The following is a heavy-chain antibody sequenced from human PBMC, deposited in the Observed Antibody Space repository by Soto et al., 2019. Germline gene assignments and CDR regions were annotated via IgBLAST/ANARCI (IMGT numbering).Heavy chain of an antibody. CDR2: ISSSSYI. Sequence: GGSLRLSCAASGFTFSSYSMNWVRQAPGKGLEWVSSISSSSYIYYADSVKGRFTISRDNAKNSLYLQMNSLRAEDTAVYYCARDLFWGSSSGYYFDYWGQGTLVTVSS. D-gene: IGHD6-6*01. V-gene: IGHV3-21*01. J-gene: IGHJ4*02. CDR1: GFTFSSYS. CDR3: ARDLFWGSSSGYYFDY.